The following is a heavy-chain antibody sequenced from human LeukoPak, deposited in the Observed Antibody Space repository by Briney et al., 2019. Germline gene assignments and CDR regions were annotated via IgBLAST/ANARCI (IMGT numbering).Heavy chain of an antibody. CDR1: GGSFSGYY. D-gene: IGHD5-18*01. V-gene: IGHV4-34*01. CDR3: AKRRYSYGVGNWFDP. Sequence: SEPLSLTCAVYGGSFSGYYWSWIRQPPGKGLEWIGEINHSGSTNYNPSLKSRVTISVDTSKNQFSLKLSSVTAADTAVYYCAKRRYSYGVGNWFDPWGQGTLVTVSS. CDR2: INHSGST. J-gene: IGHJ5*02.